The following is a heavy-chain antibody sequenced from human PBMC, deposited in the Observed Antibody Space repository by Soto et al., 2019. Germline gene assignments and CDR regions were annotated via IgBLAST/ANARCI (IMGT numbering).Heavy chain of an antibody. D-gene: IGHD6-6*01. CDR3: ARPIAAHAFYYYYGMDV. V-gene: IGHV1-46*01. CDR1: GYTFTSYY. J-gene: IGHJ6*02. CDR2: INPSGGST. Sequence: ASVKVYCKASGYTFTSYYMHWVRQAPGQGLEWMGIINPSGGSTSYAQKFQGRVTMTRDTSTSTVYMELSSLRSEDTAVYYCARPIAAHAFYYYYGMDVWGQGTTVTVSS.